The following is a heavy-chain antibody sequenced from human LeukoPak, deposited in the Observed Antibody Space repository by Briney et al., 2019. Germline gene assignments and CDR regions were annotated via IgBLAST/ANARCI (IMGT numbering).Heavy chain of an antibody. CDR1: GFTFSSYS. V-gene: IGHV3-21*04. D-gene: IGHD4-17*01. CDR3: AKDIRYGAYYFDY. J-gene: IGHJ4*02. Sequence: GGSLRLSCAASGFTFSSYSMNWVRQAPGKGLEWVSSISSSRSYIYFADSVKGRFTISRDNAKNSLYLQMNSLRAEDTAVYYCAKDIRYGAYYFDYWGQGTLVTVSS. CDR2: ISSSRSYI.